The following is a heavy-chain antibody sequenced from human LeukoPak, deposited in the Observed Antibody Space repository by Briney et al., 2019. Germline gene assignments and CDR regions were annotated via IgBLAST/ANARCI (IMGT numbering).Heavy chain of an antibody. V-gene: IGHV4-59*01. J-gene: IGHJ2*01. CDR3: ARVRSSNYPWYIDL. D-gene: IGHD3-3*01. Sequence: PSETLSLTCTVSGDSISSNYWSWIRQPPGKGLEWIAYIYYRGNINYNPSLKSRATISLDTSKNQFSLKMNSVTAADTAVYNCARVRSSNYPWYIDLWGRGTLVTVSS. CDR2: IYYRGNI. CDR1: GDSISSNY.